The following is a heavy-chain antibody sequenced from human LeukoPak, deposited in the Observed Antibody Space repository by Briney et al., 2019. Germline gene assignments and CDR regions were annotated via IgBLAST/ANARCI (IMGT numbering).Heavy chain of an antibody. V-gene: IGHV3-30*18. Sequence: GRSLRLSCAASGFTFSSYVMHWVRQAPGKGLEWVAGISYDGDNKYYAESVKGRFTISRDNSKNTLYLQMNSLRDEDTAVYYCAKDWVVRGVISYWGQGTLVTVSS. CDR3: AKDWVVRGVISY. CDR2: ISYDGDNK. J-gene: IGHJ4*02. CDR1: GFTFSSYV. D-gene: IGHD3-10*01.